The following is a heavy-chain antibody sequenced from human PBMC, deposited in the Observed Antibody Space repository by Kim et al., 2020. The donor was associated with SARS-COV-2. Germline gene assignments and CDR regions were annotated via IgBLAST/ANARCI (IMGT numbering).Heavy chain of an antibody. CDR2: ISYDGSNK. Sequence: GGSLRLSCAASGFTFSSYAMHWVRQAPGKGLEWVAVISYDGSNKYYADSVKGRFTISRDNSKNTLYLQMNSLRAEDTAVYYCARDTPYSSGWYEYYYYY. J-gene: IGHJ6*01. CDR3: ARDTPYSSGWYEYYYYY. CDR1: GFTFSSYA. V-gene: IGHV3-30*04. D-gene: IGHD6-19*01.